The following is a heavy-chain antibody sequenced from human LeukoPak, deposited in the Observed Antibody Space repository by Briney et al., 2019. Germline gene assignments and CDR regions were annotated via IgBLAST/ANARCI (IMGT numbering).Heavy chain of an antibody. Sequence: SGGSQRLSCAASGFTFSSYWMSWVRQAPGKGLEWVANIKQDGSEKYYVDSVKGRFTISRDNAKNSLYLQMNSLRAEDTAVYYCARAGLTYYDFWSGYPYYMDVWGKGTTVTVSS. CDR3: ARAGLTYYDFWSGYPYYMDV. D-gene: IGHD3-3*01. V-gene: IGHV3-7*01. CDR2: IKQDGSEK. CDR1: GFTFSSYW. J-gene: IGHJ6*03.